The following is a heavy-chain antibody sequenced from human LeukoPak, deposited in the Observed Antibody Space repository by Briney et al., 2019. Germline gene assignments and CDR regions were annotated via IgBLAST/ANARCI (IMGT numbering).Heavy chain of an antibody. CDR2: ISYDGSNK. J-gene: IGHJ4*02. D-gene: IGHD3-16*02. Sequence: GGSLRLSCAASGFTFSSYGMHWVRQAPGKGLEWVAVISYDGSNKYYADSVKGRFTISRDNSKNTLYLQMNSLRAEGTAVYYCARDRGGVVGPPLVNWGQGTLVTVSS. CDR3: ARDRGGVVGPPLVN. CDR1: GFTFSSYG. V-gene: IGHV3-30*05.